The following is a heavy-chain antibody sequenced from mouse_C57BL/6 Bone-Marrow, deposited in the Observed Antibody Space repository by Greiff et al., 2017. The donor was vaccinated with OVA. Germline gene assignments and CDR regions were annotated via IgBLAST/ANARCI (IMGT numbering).Heavy chain of an antibody. Sequence: VQVVESGAELARPGASVKLSCKASGYTFTSYGISWVKQRTGQGLEWIGEIYPRSGNTYYNEKFKGKATLTADKSSSTAYMELRSLTSEDSAVYFCARVDYVYAMDYWGQGTSGTVSS. CDR2: IYPRSGNT. CDR3: ARVDYVYAMDY. CDR1: GYTFTSYG. D-gene: IGHD2-4*01. V-gene: IGHV1-81*01. J-gene: IGHJ4*01.